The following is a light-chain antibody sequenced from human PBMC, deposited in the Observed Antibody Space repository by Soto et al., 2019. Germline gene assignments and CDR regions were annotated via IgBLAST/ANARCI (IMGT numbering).Light chain of an antibody. Sequence: EIVLTQSPGTLSLSPGERATLSCRAGQSVSSSYLAWYQQKPGQAPRLLIYAASSGATGIPDRFSGSGSGTAFTLTISRLEPEDSAVYYCQQYGSSPWTFGQGTRLEIK. CDR3: QQYGSSPWT. CDR2: AAS. J-gene: IGKJ5*01. CDR1: QSVSSSY. V-gene: IGKV3-20*01.